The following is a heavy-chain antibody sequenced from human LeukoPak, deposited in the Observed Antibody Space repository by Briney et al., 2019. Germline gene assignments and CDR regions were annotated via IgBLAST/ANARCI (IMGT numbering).Heavy chain of an antibody. V-gene: IGHV3-7*03. J-gene: IGHJ4*02. Sequence: GGSLRLSCAASGFTFSSYWMSWVRQAPGKGLEWVANIKQDGSEKYYVDSVKGRFTISRDNAKNSLYLQMNSLRAEDTAVYYCAKVHYYDSSIYSDFDYWGQGTLVTVSS. CDR2: IKQDGSEK. CDR1: GFTFSSYW. D-gene: IGHD3-22*01. CDR3: AKVHYYDSSIYSDFDY.